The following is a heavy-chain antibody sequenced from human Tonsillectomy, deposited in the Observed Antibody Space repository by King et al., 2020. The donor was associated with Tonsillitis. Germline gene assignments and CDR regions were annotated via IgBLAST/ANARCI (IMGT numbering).Heavy chain of an antibody. CDR2: ISGDGGST. D-gene: IGHD2-2*01. CDR3: AKTRRYCSSTSCRYYYYYYMDV. V-gene: IGHV3-43*02. CDR1: GFTFDDYA. Sequence: VQLVESGGGVVHPGGSLRLSCAASGFTFDDYAMHWVRQAPGKGLEWVSLISGDGGSTYYADSVKGRFTISRDNSKNSLYLQMNSLRTEDTALYYCAKTRRYCSSTSCRYYYYYYMDVWGKGTTVTVSS. J-gene: IGHJ6*03.